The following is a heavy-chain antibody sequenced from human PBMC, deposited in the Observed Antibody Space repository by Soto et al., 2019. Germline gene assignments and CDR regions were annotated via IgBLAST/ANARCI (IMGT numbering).Heavy chain of an antibody. CDR1: GGSISSYY. V-gene: IGHV4-59*01. Sequence: ETLSLTCTVSGGSISSYYWSWIRQPPGKGLEWIGYIYYSGSTNYNPSLKSRVTISVDTSKNQFSLKLSSVTAADTAVYYCARTTVTPDYYYYGMDVWGQGTTVTVSS. CDR2: IYYSGST. CDR3: ARTTVTPDYYYYGMDV. D-gene: IGHD4-4*01. J-gene: IGHJ6*02.